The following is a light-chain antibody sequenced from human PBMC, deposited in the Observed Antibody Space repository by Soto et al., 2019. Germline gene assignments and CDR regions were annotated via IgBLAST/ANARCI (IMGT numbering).Light chain of an antibody. CDR3: VAWDDSLNGHV. Sequence: QSVLTQPPSASGTPWQRVTISCSGGSSNMGTNTASWYQQVPGTAPKVLIYVNDQRPSGVPDRFSGSNSGTSASLAISGLQPEDEAEYYCVAWDDSLNGHVFGTATKVTVL. CDR1: SSNMGTNT. V-gene: IGLV1-44*01. CDR2: VND. J-gene: IGLJ1*01.